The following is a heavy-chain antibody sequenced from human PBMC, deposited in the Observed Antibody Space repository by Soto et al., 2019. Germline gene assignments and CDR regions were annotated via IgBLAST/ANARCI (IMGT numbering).Heavy chain of an antibody. J-gene: IGHJ4*02. CDR3: AREGQLGY. CDR1: GYTSTNYG. V-gene: IGHV1-18*01. D-gene: IGHD1-1*01. Sequence: ASVKVSCKASGYTSTNYGFSWVRQAPGQGLEWMGWISGYNGNTNYAERLQGRVTMTTDTSTSTAYMELKSLRYDDTAVYYCAREGQLGYWGQGTPVTVSS. CDR2: ISGYNGNT.